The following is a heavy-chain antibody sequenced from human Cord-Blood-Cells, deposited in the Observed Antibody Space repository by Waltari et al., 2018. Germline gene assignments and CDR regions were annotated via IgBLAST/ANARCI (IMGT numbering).Heavy chain of an antibody. D-gene: IGHD2-2*01. CDR1: GGPISSSSYY. V-gene: IGHV4-39*01. CDR3: ARGGGDIVVVPAANSYNWFDP. CDR2: IYYSGSP. J-gene: IGHJ5*02. Sequence: QLQLQESGPGLVKPSETLSLTCPVSGGPISSSSYYWGWIRPPPGKGLEWIGSIYYSGSPYYHPSLKSRVTISVDTSKNQFSLKLSSVTAADTAVYYCARGGGDIVVVPAANSYNWFDPWGQGTLVTVSS.